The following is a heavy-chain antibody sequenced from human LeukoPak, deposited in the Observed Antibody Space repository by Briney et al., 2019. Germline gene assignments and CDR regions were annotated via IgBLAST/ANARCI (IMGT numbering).Heavy chain of an antibody. CDR3: ARDYYYYMDV. V-gene: IGHV1-69*05. Sequence: ASVKVSCKASGGTFSSYAINWVRQAPGQGLEWMGGIIPIFGTANYAQKFQGRVTITTDESTSTAYMELSSLRSEDTAVYYCARDYYYYMDVWGKGTTVTVSS. J-gene: IGHJ6*03. CDR2: IIPIFGTA. CDR1: GGTFSSYA.